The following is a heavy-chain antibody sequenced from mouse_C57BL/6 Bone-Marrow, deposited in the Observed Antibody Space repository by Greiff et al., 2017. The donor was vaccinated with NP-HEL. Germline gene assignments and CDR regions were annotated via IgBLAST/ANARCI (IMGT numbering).Heavy chain of an antibody. Sequence: QVTLKVCGPGILQSSQTLSLTCSFSGFSLSTSGMGVSWIRQPSGKGLEWLAHIYWDDDKRYNPSLKSRLTISKDTSRNQVFLKITSVDTADTATYYCARSPPYYGSSYGWYFDVWGTGTTVTVSS. CDR3: ARSPPYYGSSYGWYFDV. V-gene: IGHV8-12*01. CDR2: IYWDDDK. CDR1: GFSLSTSGMG. D-gene: IGHD1-1*01. J-gene: IGHJ1*03.